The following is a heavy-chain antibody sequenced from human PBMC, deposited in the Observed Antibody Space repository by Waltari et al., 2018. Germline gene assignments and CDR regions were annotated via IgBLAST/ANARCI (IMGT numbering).Heavy chain of an antibody. D-gene: IGHD3-22*01. J-gene: IGHJ3*02. V-gene: IGHV3-49*03. CDR3: GAAYYYDSSGYPGTFDI. CDR1: GFTFGDYA. Sequence: EVQLVESGGGLVQPGRSLRLSCTASGFTFGDYAMSWFRQAPGKGLEWVGFIRSKADGGTTEYAASVKGRFTISRDDSKSIAYLQMNSLKTEDTAVYYCGAAYYYDSSGYPGTFDIWGQGTMVTVSS. CDR2: IRSKADGGTT.